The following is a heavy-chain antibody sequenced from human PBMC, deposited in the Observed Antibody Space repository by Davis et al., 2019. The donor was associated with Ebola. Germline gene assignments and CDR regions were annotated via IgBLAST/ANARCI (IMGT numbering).Heavy chain of an antibody. CDR2: IYPGDSDT. D-gene: IGHD2-2*02. V-gene: IGHV5-51*01. Sequence: GESLKISCKGSGYSFTSYWIGRVRQLPGKGLEWMGIIYPGDSDTRYSPSFQGQVTISADSSISTAYLQWSSLKASDTAMYYCARGYCSSSSCYTPDYGMDVWGQGTTVTVSS. CDR1: GYSFTSYW. CDR3: ARGYCSSSSCYTPDYGMDV. J-gene: IGHJ6*02.